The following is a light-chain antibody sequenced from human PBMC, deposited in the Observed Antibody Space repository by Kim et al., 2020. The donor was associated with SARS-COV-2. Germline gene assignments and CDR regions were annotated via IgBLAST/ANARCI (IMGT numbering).Light chain of an antibody. J-gene: IGKJ2*01. CDR3: QQSFSSVYT. CDR1: QNISNY. CDR2: AAS. Sequence: DIQLTQSPSSLSASVGDRVTITCRASQNISNYLNWYQQKQGRPPKFLIYAASSLQSGVPSRFSGSGSGTDFTLTVNSLQPEDFATYYCQQSFSSVYTFGQWTKLEI. V-gene: IGKV1-39*01.